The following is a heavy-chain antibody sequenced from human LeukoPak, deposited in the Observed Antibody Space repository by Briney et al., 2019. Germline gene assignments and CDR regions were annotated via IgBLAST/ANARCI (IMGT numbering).Heavy chain of an antibody. D-gene: IGHD3-22*01. CDR2: INHSGST. CDR1: GGSFSGYY. J-gene: IGHJ4*02. Sequence: ASETLSLTCAVYGGSFSGYYWSWIRQPPGKGLEWIGEINHSGSTNYNPSLKSRVTISVDTSKNQFSLKLSSVTAADTAVYYCARGVPWTYYYDSSGYYSRGSFDYWGQGTLVTVSS. V-gene: IGHV4-34*01. CDR3: ARGVPWTYYYDSSGYYSRGSFDY.